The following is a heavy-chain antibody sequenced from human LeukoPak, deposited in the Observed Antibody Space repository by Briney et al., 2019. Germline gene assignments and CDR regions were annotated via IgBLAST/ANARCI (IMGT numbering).Heavy chain of an antibody. CDR3: ASTGQGWIDY. V-gene: IGHV4-34*01. CDR2: INHSGSS. D-gene: IGHD2-15*01. CDR1: GGSFSGYY. J-gene: IGHJ4*02. Sequence: SETLSLTCAVYGGSFSGYYWNWIRLPPGKGLEWIGEINHSGSSNSNPSLKSRVTISVDTSKNQFSLRLSSVTAADTAVYYCASTGQGWIDYWGQGTLVTVSS.